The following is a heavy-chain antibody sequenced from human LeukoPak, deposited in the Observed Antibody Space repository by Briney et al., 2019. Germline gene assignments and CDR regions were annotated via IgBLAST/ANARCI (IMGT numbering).Heavy chain of an antibody. Sequence: GRSLRLSCAASGFTFSSYAMHWVRQAPGKGLEWVAVISYDGSNKYYADSVKGRFTISRDNSKNTLYLQMNSLRAEDTAVYYCARDYYAAGSYPFDYWGQGTLVTVSS. D-gene: IGHD3-10*01. CDR1: GFTFSSYA. CDR3: ARDYYAAGSYPFDY. V-gene: IGHV3-30-3*01. J-gene: IGHJ4*02. CDR2: ISYDGSNK.